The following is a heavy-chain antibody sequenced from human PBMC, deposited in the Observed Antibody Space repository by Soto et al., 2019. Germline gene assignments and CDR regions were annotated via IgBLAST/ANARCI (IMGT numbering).Heavy chain of an antibody. Sequence: QVQLVQSGAEVKKPGASVMVSCEAYGETFTNYEINWVRQATGPGLEWLGWVSLNTGNTGYAQRFQGRVSMTANPSISTAYMELSSLKSEDTAVYYCATVPRGSRYFYYLDVWGKGTTVIVSS. CDR2: VSLNTGNT. V-gene: IGHV1-8*01. J-gene: IGHJ6*03. CDR3: ATVPRGSRYFYYLDV. CDR1: GETFTNYE. D-gene: IGHD3-16*01.